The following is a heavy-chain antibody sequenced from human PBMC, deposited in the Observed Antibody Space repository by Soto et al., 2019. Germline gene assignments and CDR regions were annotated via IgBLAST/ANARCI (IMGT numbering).Heavy chain of an antibody. V-gene: IGHV1-18*01. J-gene: IGHJ6*02. CDR3: ARGPYLRYFDWLLSGGRYYYYGMDV. D-gene: IGHD3-9*01. Sequence: ASVKVSCKASGYTFTSYGISWVRQAPGQGLEWMGWISAYNGNTNYAQKLQGRVTKTTDTSTSTAYMELRSLRSDDTAVYYCARGPYLRYFDWLLSGGRYYYYGMDVWGQGTTVTVSS. CDR1: GYTFTSYG. CDR2: ISAYNGNT.